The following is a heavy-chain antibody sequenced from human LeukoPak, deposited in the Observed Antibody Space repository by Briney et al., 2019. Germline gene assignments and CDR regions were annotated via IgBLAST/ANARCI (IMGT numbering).Heavy chain of an antibody. CDR1: GGSISNTNW. V-gene: IGHV4-4*02. Sequence: SETLSLTCGVSGGSISNTNWWTWVRQPPGKGLEWIGEVNLQGSTNYNPSLKSRVTISVDTSKNQFSLKLSSVTAADTAVYYCARAALGDSSGYYWSYAFDIWGQGTMVTVSS. CDR3: ARAALGDSSGYYWSYAFDI. D-gene: IGHD3-22*01. J-gene: IGHJ3*02. CDR2: VNLQGST.